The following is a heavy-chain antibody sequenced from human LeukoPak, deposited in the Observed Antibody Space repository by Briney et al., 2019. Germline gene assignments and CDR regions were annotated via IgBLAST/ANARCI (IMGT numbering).Heavy chain of an antibody. J-gene: IGHJ3*02. CDR1: GGSISSSSYY. CDR3: ARQARYSGSPDAFDI. Sequence: SETLSLTCTVSGGSISSSSYYWGWIRQPPGKGLEWIGSIYYSGSTYYNPSLKSRVTISVDTSKNQFSLKLSSVTAADTAVYYCARQARYSGSPDAFDIWGQGTMVTVSS. CDR2: IYYSGST. D-gene: IGHD1-26*01. V-gene: IGHV4-39*07.